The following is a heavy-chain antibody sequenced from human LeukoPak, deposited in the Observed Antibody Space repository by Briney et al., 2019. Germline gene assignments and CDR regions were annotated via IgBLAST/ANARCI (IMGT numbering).Heavy chain of an antibody. J-gene: IGHJ4*02. CDR2: ISPNGGGT. CDR1: GYTFTGHY. CDR3: ARPYGDYTDYFFDY. Sequence: ASVKVSCKDSGYTFTGHYMHWVRQAPGQGLEWVGWISPNGGGTSYAQKFQDRVTMTRDTSISTAYMELSRLRSDDTAVYFCARPYGDYTDYFFDYWGQGTLVTVSS. V-gene: IGHV1-2*02. D-gene: IGHD4-17*01.